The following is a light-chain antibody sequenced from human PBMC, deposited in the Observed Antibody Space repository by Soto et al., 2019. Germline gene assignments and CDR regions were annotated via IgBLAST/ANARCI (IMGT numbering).Light chain of an antibody. Sequence: ELVLTQSPGTLSLSPGDRATLSCRASQSVSRSFLAWYQQKPGQAPRLLIYGASNRATGIPDRFSGSGSGTDFTLTISRLEPEDFAVYYCQQYVTSPWAFGQGTKVAIE. CDR2: GAS. J-gene: IGKJ1*01. CDR1: QSVSRSF. CDR3: QQYVTSPWA. V-gene: IGKV3-20*01.